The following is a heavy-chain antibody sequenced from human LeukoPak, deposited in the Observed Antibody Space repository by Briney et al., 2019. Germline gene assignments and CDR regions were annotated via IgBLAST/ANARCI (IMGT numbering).Heavy chain of an antibody. D-gene: IGHD3-16*01. CDR2: IHSGGIT. Sequence: GGSLRLSCAASGFTVSSHYMSWVRQAPGQGLECVSVIHSGGITYYADSLKGRFTISRDNSKNTLYLQMNSLRAEDTAVYYCASRKGGPIYWGPGTLVTVSS. V-gene: IGHV3-53*01. CDR1: GFTVSSHY. J-gene: IGHJ4*02. CDR3: ASRKGGPIY.